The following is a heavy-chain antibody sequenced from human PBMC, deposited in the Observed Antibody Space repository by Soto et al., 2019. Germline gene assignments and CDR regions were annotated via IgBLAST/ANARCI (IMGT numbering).Heavy chain of an antibody. CDR1: GYTFTRYG. CDR3: ARDPGDSTTRHQAFDI. CDR2: ISTYNGNT. V-gene: IGHV1-18*01. Sequence: QVQLVQSGAEVKKPGAPVKVSCKPSGYTFTRYGITWVRQAPGQGPEWMGRISTYNGNTNYVQKLQGRVTMTTDTSTNPADMELRRLRYDDTAVYYCARDPGDSTTRHQAFDIWGQGTKVTVSS. J-gene: IGHJ3*02. D-gene: IGHD6-13*01.